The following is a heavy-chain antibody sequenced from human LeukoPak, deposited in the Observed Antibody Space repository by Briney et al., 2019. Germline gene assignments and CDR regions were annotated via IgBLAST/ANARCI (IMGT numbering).Heavy chain of an antibody. J-gene: IGHJ4*02. D-gene: IGHD5-18*01. Sequence: SETLSLTRTVSGGSISSSSYYWGWLRQPPGKGLEWIGSIYYSGSTYYNPSLKSRVTISVDTSKNQFSLKLSSVTAADTAVYYCARDPIQLWPFDYWGQGTLVTVSS. CDR2: IYYSGST. CDR1: GGSISSSSYY. V-gene: IGHV4-39*07. CDR3: ARDPIQLWPFDY.